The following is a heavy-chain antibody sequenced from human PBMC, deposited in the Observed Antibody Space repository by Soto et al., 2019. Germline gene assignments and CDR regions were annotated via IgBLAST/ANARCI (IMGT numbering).Heavy chain of an antibody. CDR1: GGTFSSYA. J-gene: IGHJ4*02. Sequence: SVKVSCKASGGTFSSYAISWVRQAPGQGLEWMGGIIPIFGTANYAQKFQGRVTITADKSTSTAYMELSSLRSEDTAVYYCATIVGARGPFEYWGQGTLVTVSS. D-gene: IGHD1-26*01. CDR3: ATIVGARGPFEY. V-gene: IGHV1-69*06. CDR2: IIPIFGTA.